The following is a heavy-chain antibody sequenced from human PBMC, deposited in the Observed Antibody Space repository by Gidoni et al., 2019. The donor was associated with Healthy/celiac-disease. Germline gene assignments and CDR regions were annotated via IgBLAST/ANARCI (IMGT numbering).Heavy chain of an antibody. CDR1: GYTFTGYY. CDR3: ARDRLSYYYDSSGLLPQDSYYYYYGMDV. CDR2: INPNSGGT. D-gene: IGHD3-22*01. V-gene: IGHV1-2*04. J-gene: IGHJ6*02. Sequence: QVQLVQSGAEVKKPGASVKVSCKASGYTFTGYYMHWVRQAPGQGLEWMGWINPNSGGTNYAQKFQGWVTMTRDTSISTAYMELSRLRSDDTAVYYCARDRLSYYYDSSGLLPQDSYYYYYGMDVWGQGTTVTVSS.